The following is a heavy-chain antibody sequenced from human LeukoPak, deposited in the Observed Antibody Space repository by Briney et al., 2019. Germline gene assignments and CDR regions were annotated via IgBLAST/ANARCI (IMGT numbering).Heavy chain of an antibody. CDR2: IDSDGSTT. CDR3: ASGYYYGDSFDY. Sequence: PGGSLTLSCAASGFTSHNHWVHWVRQVPGKGLAWVARIDSDGSTTNYADSVKGRFTIARDNAKNTLNLLMTSLRPDDTAIYYCASGYYYGDSFDYWGQGALVTVSS. CDR1: GFTSHNHW. J-gene: IGHJ4*02. D-gene: IGHD3-10*01. V-gene: IGHV3-74*01.